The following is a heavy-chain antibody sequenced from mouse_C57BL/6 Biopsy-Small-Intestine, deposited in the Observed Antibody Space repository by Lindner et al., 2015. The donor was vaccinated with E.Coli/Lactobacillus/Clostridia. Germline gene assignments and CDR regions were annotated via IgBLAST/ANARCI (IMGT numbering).Heavy chain of an antibody. Sequence: VQLQESGEGLVKPGGSLNLSCAASGFTFSDYGVHWVRQAPEKGLEWVAYISSVSDTIYYADTVKGRFTISRDNAKNTLFLQMTSLRSEDTAMYYCARGWYFDVWGTGTPVTVSS. V-gene: IGHV5-17*01. CDR1: GFTFSDYG. CDR2: ISSVSDTI. CDR3: ARGWYFDV. J-gene: IGHJ1*03.